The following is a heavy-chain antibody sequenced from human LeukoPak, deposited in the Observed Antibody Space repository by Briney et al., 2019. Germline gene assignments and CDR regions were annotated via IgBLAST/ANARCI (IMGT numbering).Heavy chain of an antibody. CDR1: GDSVSSNSAA. CDR3: GREDCTSTNRNRPLAY. V-gene: IGHV6-1*01. D-gene: IGHD2-2*01. CDR2: TYYRSKWYN. J-gene: IGHJ4*02. Sequence: SQTLSLTCAISGDSVSSNSAAWNWIRQSPSRGLEWLGRTYYRSKWYNDYAVSVKSRITIIPDTSKNQFSLQLNSVTPEDTAVYYCGREDCTSTNRNRPLAYWGQGTLVTVSS.